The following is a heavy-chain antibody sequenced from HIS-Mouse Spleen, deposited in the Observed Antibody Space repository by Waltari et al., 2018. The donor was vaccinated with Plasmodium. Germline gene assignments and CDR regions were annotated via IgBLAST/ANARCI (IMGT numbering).Heavy chain of an antibody. CDR3: ARDRITGTSYFDY. D-gene: IGHD1-7*01. CDR1: GGSISSSSYY. V-gene: IGHV4-39*07. CDR2: IYYRGGT. J-gene: IGHJ4*02. Sequence: QLQLQESGPGLVKPSETLSLTCTVSGGSISSSSYYWGWIRQPPGKGLEWIGSIYYRGGTYYNPALKGRVTISVDTSKNQFSLKLSSVTAADTAVYYCARDRITGTSYFDYWGQGTLVTVSS.